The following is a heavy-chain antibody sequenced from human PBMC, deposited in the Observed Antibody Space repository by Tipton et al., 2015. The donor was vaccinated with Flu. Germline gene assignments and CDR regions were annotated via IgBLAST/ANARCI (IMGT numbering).Heavy chain of an antibody. V-gene: IGHV1-8*01. CDR3: ARVCHTSYCSSTSNHYYVEY. Sequence: QLVQSGAEVKKPGASVKVSCKASEYTFISYDINWVRQASGQGLEWMGWMNPNSGNTDYAQKFQGRVTITRDTSISTVYMELSSLTSEDTAVYYCARVCHTSYCSSTSNHYYVEYWGRGTLVTVSS. CDR2: MNPNSGNT. CDR1: EYTFISYD. J-gene: IGHJ4*02. D-gene: IGHD2-2*01.